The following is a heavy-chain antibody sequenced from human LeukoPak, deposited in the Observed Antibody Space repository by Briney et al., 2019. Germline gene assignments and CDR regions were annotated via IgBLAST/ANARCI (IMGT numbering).Heavy chain of an antibody. CDR2: INSDGSST. CDR3: ARVVKDGGIDY. J-gene: IGHJ4*02. Sequence: PGGSLRLSCAASGFTFSNYWMHWVRQAPGKGLVWVSRINSDGSSTSHADSVKGRFTISRDNAKNTLYLQMNSLRADDTALYYCARVVKDGGIDYWGQGTLVTVSS. D-gene: IGHD3-16*01. CDR1: GFTFSNYW. V-gene: IGHV3-74*01.